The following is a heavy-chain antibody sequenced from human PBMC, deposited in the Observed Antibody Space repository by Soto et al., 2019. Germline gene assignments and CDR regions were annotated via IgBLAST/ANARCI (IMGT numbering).Heavy chain of an antibody. CDR3: ARGGRDDGSGSYSYYFGY. CDR2: INSDGSST. J-gene: IGHJ4*02. V-gene: IGHV3-74*02. D-gene: IGHD3-10*01. Sequence: EVQVLESGGDLVEPGGSLRLSCAASGFSFNTFDMSWVRQAPGKGLEWVSRINSDGSSTSYADSVKGRFTISRDNAKNTLYLEMNSLRAEDTAGNDCARGGRDDGSGSYSYYFGYWGQGNLVTVSS. CDR1: GFSFNTFD.